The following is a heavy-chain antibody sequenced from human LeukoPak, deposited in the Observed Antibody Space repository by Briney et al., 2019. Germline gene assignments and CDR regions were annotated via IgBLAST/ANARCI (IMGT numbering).Heavy chain of an antibody. CDR2: IKSKTDGGTT. D-gene: IGHD3-9*01. CDR1: GFTFSNAW. Sequence: GSLRLSCAASGFTFSNAWMSWVRQAPGKGLEWVGRIKSKTDGGTTDYAAPVKGRFTISRDDSKNTLYLQMNSLKTEDTAVYYCTTAYDILTGYPDAFDIWGQGTMVTVSS. J-gene: IGHJ3*02. CDR3: TTAYDILTGYPDAFDI. V-gene: IGHV3-15*01.